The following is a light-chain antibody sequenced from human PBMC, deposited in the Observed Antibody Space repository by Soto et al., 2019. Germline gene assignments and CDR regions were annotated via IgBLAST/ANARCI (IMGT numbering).Light chain of an antibody. Sequence: EIVLTQSPCTLSLSPGERATLSCRASQSVSSNLAWYQQRPGQAPRLLIYGASTRATGIPARFSGSGSGTEFTLTISSLQSEDFAVYYCQQYNNWPRTFGQGTKVDI. CDR2: GAS. J-gene: IGKJ1*01. CDR3: QQYNNWPRT. V-gene: IGKV3-15*01. CDR1: QSVSSN.